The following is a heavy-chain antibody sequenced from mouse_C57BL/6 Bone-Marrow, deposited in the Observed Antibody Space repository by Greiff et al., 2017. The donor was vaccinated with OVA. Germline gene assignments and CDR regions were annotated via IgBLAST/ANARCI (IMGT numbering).Heavy chain of an antibody. CDR1: GYTFTDYE. CDR2: IDPETGGT. Sequence: ESGAELVRPGASVTLSCKASGYTFTDYEMHWVKQTPVHGLEWIGAIDPETGGTAYNQKFKGKAILTADKSSSTAYMELRSLTSEDSAVYYCTRDDYDGPCWGQGTLVTVSA. J-gene: IGHJ3*01. CDR3: TRDDYDGPC. V-gene: IGHV1-15*01. D-gene: IGHD2-4*01.